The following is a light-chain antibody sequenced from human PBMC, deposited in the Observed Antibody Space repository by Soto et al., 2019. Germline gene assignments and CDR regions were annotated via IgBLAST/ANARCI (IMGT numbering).Light chain of an antibody. Sequence: EIVLTQSPATLSLSPGERATLSCRASQSVSSYLAWYQQKPGQAPRLLIYDASARAPGIPARFSGSGSGTDFTLTISSLEPEDFAVYYCQQRSNWPGTFGQGTKLEIK. V-gene: IGKV3-11*01. CDR2: DAS. CDR3: QQRSNWPGT. CDR1: QSVSSY. J-gene: IGKJ2*01.